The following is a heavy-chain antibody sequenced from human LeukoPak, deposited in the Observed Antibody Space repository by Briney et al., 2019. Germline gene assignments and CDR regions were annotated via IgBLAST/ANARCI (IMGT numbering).Heavy chain of an antibody. V-gene: IGHV3-21*01. CDR2: ISSTSTYI. Sequence: PGGSLRLSCAASGFTFSYYNMNWVRQAPGKGLEWVSSISSTSTYIYYADSVKGRFTISRDNAKNSLFLQMNSLRAGDTAMYYCARASGSYYGSGSYYNNNDYWGQGTLVAVSS. D-gene: IGHD3-10*01. CDR1: GFTFSYYN. CDR3: ARASGSYYGSGSYYNNNDY. J-gene: IGHJ4*02.